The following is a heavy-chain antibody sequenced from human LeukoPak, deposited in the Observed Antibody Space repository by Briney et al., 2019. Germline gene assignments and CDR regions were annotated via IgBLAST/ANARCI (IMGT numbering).Heavy chain of an antibody. V-gene: IGHV1-18*01. J-gene: IGHJ4*02. CDR3: ARVDSGYDPLHY. Sequence: ASVKVSCKASGYTFTSYGISWVRQAPGQGLEWMGWISAYNGSTNYAQKLQGRVTMTTDTSTSTAYMELRSLRSDDTAVYYCARVDSGYDPLHYWGQGTLVTVSS. CDR1: GYTFTSYG. CDR2: ISAYNGST. D-gene: IGHD5-12*01.